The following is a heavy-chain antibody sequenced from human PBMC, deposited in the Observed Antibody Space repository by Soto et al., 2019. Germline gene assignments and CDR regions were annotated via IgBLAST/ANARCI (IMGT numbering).Heavy chain of an antibody. J-gene: IGHJ4*02. Sequence: SETLSLTCTVSGGSVSSGSYYWSWIRQPPXKGLEWIGYIYYSGSTNYNPSLKSRVTISVDTSKNQFSLKLSSVTAADTAVYYCARERSNYGGNSKYYFDYWGQGTLVTVSS. CDR3: ARERSNYGGNSKYYFDY. D-gene: IGHD4-17*01. CDR2: IYYSGST. CDR1: GGSVSSGSYY. V-gene: IGHV4-61*01.